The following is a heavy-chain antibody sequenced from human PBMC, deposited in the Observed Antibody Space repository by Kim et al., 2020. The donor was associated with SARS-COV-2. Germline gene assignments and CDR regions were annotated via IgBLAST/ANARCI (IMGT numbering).Heavy chain of an antibody. V-gene: IGHV3-21*06. CDR1: GLAFSGYT. CDR3: ARGGLGDSPFDN. Sequence: GGSLRLSCAASGLAFSGYTMNWVRQAPGKGPEWVSPISSSSRYIYQADSVKGRFTISRDNARNSLYLQMNSLRVEDTAVYYCARGGLGDSPFDNWGQG. D-gene: IGHD3-16*01. CDR2: ISSSSRYI. J-gene: IGHJ4*02.